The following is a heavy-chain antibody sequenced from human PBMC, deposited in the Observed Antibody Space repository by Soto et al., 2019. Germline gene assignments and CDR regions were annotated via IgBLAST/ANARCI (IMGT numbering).Heavy chain of an antibody. D-gene: IGHD3-10*01. J-gene: IGHJ4*02. CDR1: GFTFSNFG. CDR3: AKANTMVRGAPDY. CDR2: ISYDGRNE. V-gene: IGHV3-30*18. Sequence: QVQLVESGGGVVQPGRSLRLSCAASGFTFSNFGRHWVRQAPGKGLEWVAVISYDGRNEYYADSVKGRFTISRDNSQNTLYLQMNSLRVEDTAIYYCAKANTMVRGAPDYWGQGTLVTVSA.